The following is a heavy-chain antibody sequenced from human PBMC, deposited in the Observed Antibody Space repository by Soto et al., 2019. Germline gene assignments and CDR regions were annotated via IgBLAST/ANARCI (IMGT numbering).Heavy chain of an antibody. CDR1: GGSISSGGYY. V-gene: IGHV4-31*03. CDR2: IYYSGST. Sequence: SETLSLTCTVSGGSISSGGYYWSWIRQHPGKGLEWIGYIYYSGSTYYNPSLKSRVTISADTSKNQFSLKLSSVTAADTAVYYCARATGHIVATVYYFDYWGQGTLVTVSS. J-gene: IGHJ4*02. D-gene: IGHD5-12*01. CDR3: ARATGHIVATVYYFDY.